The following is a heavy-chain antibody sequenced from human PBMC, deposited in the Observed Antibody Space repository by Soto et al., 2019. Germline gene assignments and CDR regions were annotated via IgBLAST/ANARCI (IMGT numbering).Heavy chain of an antibody. V-gene: IGHV4-61*01. D-gene: IGHD3-22*01. CDR1: RGSVSSGSYY. CDR3: ARARLCSYYKDRRGYPPHMDV. CDR2: IYYSGST. J-gene: IGHJ6*02. Sequence: SETLSLTSTVARGSVSSGSYYWSWIRQPPGKGLEWIGYIYYSGSTNYNPSLKSRVTISVDTSKNQFSLKLSSVTAADTAVYYCARARLCSYYKDRRGYPPHMDVWGQGTPVTVSS.